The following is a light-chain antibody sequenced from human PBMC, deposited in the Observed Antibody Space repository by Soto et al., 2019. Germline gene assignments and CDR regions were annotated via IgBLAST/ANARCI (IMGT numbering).Light chain of an antibody. CDR1: SSNIGINT. CDR2: SNN. CDR3: AAWDDSLTGYV. Sequence: QSVLTQPPSASGTPGQRVTISCSGSSSNIGINTVNWYQHLPGTAPKLLMYSNNQRPSGVPDRFSGSKSGTSASLAISGLQSEDEADYYCAAWDDSLTGYVFGTGTKVTVL. V-gene: IGLV1-44*01. J-gene: IGLJ1*01.